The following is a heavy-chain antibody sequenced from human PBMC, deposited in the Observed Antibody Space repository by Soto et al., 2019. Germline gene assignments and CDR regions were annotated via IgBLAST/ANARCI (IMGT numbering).Heavy chain of an antibody. CDR1: GDSVSSRSAA. CDR3: ARTQSVFDY. J-gene: IGHJ4*02. V-gene: IGHV6-1*01. Sequence: QTLSLTCAISGDSVSSRSAAWNWIRQSPSRGLEWLGRTYYRSKWYNEYAVSVKSRITINPYTSKNQFSLQLNSVTPEDTATYFCARTQSVFDYWGQGTQVTVSS. CDR2: TYYRSKWYN.